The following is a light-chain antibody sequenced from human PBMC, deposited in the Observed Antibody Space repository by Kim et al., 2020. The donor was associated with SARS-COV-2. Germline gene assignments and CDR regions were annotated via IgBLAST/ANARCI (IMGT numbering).Light chain of an antibody. V-gene: IGLV3-1*01. CDR1: KLGDKY. Sequence: VSPGQTASITCSGDKLGDKYACWYQQKPGQSPVLVIYQDSKRPSGIPERFSGSNSGNTATLTISRTQAMDEADYYCQAWDSSTWVFGGGTQLTVL. CDR3: QAWDSSTWV. CDR2: QDS. J-gene: IGLJ3*02.